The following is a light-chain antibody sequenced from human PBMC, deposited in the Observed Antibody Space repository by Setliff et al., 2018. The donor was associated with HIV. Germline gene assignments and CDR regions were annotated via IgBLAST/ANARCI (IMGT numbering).Light chain of an antibody. Sequence: QSALTQPASVSGSPGQSIAISCTGTSSDVGIYNLVSWYQHHPGKAPKLIIYEVNKRPSGVSNRFSVSKSGNTASLTISGLQPEDETDYYCCSYTTYSTYVFGTGTRSPS. CDR3: CSYTTYSTYV. J-gene: IGLJ1*01. V-gene: IGLV2-23*02. CDR1: SSDVGIYNL. CDR2: EVN.